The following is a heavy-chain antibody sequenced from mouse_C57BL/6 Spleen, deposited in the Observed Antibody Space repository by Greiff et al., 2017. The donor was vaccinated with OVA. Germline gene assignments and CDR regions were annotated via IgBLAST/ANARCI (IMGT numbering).Heavy chain of an antibody. CDR3: ARLTTVVADWYFDV. CDR1: GYTFTSYW. Sequence: VQLQQPGAELVKPGASVKLSCKASGYTFTSYWMHWVKQRPGQGLEWIGMLHPNSGSTNYTEKFKSKATLTVDKSSSTAYMQLSSLTSEDSAVYYCARLTTVVADWYFDVWGTGTTVTVSS. V-gene: IGHV1-64*01. J-gene: IGHJ1*03. D-gene: IGHD1-1*01. CDR2: LHPNSGST.